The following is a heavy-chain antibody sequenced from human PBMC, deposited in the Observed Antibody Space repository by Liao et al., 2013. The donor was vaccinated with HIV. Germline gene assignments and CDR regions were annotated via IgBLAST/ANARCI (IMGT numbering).Heavy chain of an antibody. CDR1: GGSISSSSYY. CDR2: INHSGST. V-gene: IGHV4-39*07. CDR3: ATGGPLSRYTDSNAYHHLYYYMDV. D-gene: IGHD3-22*01. J-gene: IGHJ6*03. Sequence: QVQLQESGPGLVKPSETLSLTCTVSGGSISSSSYYWGWIRQPPGKGLDWIGEINHSGSTNYNPSLKSRVTISVDTSRNQFSLKMRSVTAADTAVYYCATGGPLSRYTDSNAYHHLYYYMDVWGKGTTVSVSS.